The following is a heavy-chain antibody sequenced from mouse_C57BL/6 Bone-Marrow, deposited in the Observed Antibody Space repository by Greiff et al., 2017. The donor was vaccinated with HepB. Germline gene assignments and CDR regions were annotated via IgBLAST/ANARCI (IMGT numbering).Heavy chain of an antibody. J-gene: IGHJ3*01. D-gene: IGHD2-5*01. Sequence: DVMLVESGGGLVKPGGSLKLSCAASGFTFSDYGMHWVRQAPEKGLEWVAYISSGSSTIYYADTVKGRFTISRDNAKNTLFLQMTSLRSEDTAMYYCARNSNYKSWFAYWGQGTLVTVSA. CDR2: ISSGSSTI. CDR1: GFTFSDYG. V-gene: IGHV5-17*01. CDR3: ARNSNYKSWFAY.